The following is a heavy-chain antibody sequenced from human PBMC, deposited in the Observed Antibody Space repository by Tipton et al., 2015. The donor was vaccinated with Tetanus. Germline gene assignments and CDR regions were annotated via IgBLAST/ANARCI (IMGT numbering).Heavy chain of an antibody. J-gene: IGHJ4*02. CDR3: VSPFDYGGNSVFGY. D-gene: IGHD4-23*01. Sequence: LRLSCNVSGGSITTDYYYWGWVRQPPGKGLEWIASIYSGGNTLYNPSLNNRATLSVDTSKNQVSLTLRSLTAADTALYYCVSPFDYGGNSVFGYWGQGSLVIVSS. CDR1: GGSITTDYYY. V-gene: IGHV4-39*01. CDR2: IYSGGNT.